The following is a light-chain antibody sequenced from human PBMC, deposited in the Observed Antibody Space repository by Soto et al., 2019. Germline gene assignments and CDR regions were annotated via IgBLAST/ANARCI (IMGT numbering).Light chain of an antibody. CDR2: EVS. CDR1: SRDVGGYNY. V-gene: IGLV2-14*01. CDR3: SSYTSSSTVI. J-gene: IGLJ2*01. Sequence: QSALTQPASVSGSPGQSITISCTGTSRDVGGYNYVSWYQHHPGKAPKLMIFEVSYRPSGVSSRFSGSKSGNTASLTISGLQAEGEADYYCSSYTSSSTVIFGGGTKLTVL.